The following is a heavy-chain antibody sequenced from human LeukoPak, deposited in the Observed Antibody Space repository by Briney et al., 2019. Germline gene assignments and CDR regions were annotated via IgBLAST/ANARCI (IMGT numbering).Heavy chain of an antibody. D-gene: IGHD6-13*01. J-gene: IGHJ5*02. CDR2: MNPNSGNT. V-gene: IGHV1-8*03. CDR1: GYTFTSYD. CDR3: ARGRYSSSWFNNWFDP. Sequence: ASVKVSCKASGYTFTSYDINWVGQATGQGLEWMGWMNPNSGNTDYAQKFQGRVTITRNTSISTAYMELSSLRSEDTALYYCARGRYSSSWFNNWFDPWGQGTLVTVSS.